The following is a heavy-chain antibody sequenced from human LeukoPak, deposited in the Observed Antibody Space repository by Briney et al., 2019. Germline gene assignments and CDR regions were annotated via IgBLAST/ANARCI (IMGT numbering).Heavy chain of an antibody. CDR3: ARDEKDSSSWYYLDY. CDR2: ISAYNGNT. D-gene: IGHD6-13*01. Sequence: ASVKVSCKASGYTFTSYGISWVRQAPGQGLEWMGWISAYNGNTNNAQKLQGRVTMTTDTSTSTAYLELRSLRSDDTAVYYCARDEKDSSSWYYLDYWGQGTLVTVSS. CDR1: GYTFTSYG. J-gene: IGHJ4*02. V-gene: IGHV1-18*01.